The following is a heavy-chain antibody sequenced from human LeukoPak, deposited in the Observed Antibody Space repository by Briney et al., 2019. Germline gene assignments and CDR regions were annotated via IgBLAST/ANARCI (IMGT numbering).Heavy chain of an antibody. Sequence: GGSHRLSCAASGFSFSDAWMSWVRQIPGKGLEWVSFIYSDNTHYSDSVKGRFTISRDNSKNTLYLQMNSLRAEDTAVYYCARRAGAYSHPYDYWGQGTLVTVSS. J-gene: IGHJ4*02. CDR2: IYSDNT. CDR1: GFSFSDAW. D-gene: IGHD4/OR15-4a*01. CDR3: ARRAGAYSHPYDY. V-gene: IGHV3-53*01.